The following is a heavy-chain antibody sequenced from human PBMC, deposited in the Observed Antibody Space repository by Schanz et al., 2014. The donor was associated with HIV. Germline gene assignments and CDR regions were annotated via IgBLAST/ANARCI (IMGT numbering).Heavy chain of an antibody. CDR1: GFSFSSYA. D-gene: IGHD3-10*01. CDR2: ISDSGGST. Sequence: EVQLLESGGGLLQPGGSLRLSCAASGFSFSSYAMSWVRQAPGKGLEWVSVISDSGGSTYYADSVKGRFTISRDNSKNTLYLQMNSLGVDDSAIYYCVKRGSEASSNTWFADSWGQGTLVTVSS. J-gene: IGHJ4*02. V-gene: IGHV3-23*01. CDR3: VKRGSEASSNTWFADS.